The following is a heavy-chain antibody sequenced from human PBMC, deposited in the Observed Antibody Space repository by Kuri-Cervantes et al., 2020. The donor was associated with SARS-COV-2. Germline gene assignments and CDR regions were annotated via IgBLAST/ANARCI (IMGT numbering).Heavy chain of an antibody. CDR2: ISGSGGYT. V-gene: IGHV3-11*06. CDR1: GFSFSDYY. J-gene: IGHJ4*02. CDR3: ARDLISVTAYFDF. Sequence: GESLKISCVASGFSFSDYYMSWIRQAPGKGLEWVPYISGSGGYTNYADSVKGRFTISRDNAKNSVYLQMRSARAEDTAVYYCARDLISVTAYFDFWGQGTQVTVSS. D-gene: IGHD2-21*02.